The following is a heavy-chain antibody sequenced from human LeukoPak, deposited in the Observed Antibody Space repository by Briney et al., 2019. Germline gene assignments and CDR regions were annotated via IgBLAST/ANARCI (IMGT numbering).Heavy chain of an antibody. J-gene: IGHJ4*02. D-gene: IGHD3-10*01. Sequence: PGGSLRLSCAASGFTFSSYGMHWVRQAPGKGLEWVAFIRYDGSNKYYADSVKGRFTISRDNSKNTLYLQMNSLRAEDTAVYYCAKSTMVRGVMNYFDFWGQGTLVTVSS. CDR1: GFTFSSYG. CDR3: AKSTMVRGVMNYFDF. CDR2: IRYDGSNK. V-gene: IGHV3-30*02.